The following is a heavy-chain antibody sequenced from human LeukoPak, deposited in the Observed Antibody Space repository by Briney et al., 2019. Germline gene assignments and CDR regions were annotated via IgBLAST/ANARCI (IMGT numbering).Heavy chain of an antibody. V-gene: IGHV3-7*01. CDR2: IKQDGSEK. CDR3: ARVGGRYSPLGY. Sequence: GGSLRLSCAASGFTVSSYWMSWVRQTPGKGLEWVANIKQDGSEKHYVDSVKGRFTISRDNDKNSLFLQMTSLRAEDTAVYYCARVGGRYSPLGYWGQGTLVTVSS. J-gene: IGHJ4*02. CDR1: GFTVSSYW. D-gene: IGHD3-16*02.